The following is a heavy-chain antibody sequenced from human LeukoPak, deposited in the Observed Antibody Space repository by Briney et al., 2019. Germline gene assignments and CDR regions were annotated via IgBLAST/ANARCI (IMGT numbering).Heavy chain of an antibody. CDR1: GYTLTELS. Sequence: GASVKVSCKVSGYTLTELSMHWVRQAPGKGLEWMGGFDPEDGETIYAQKFQGRVTMTEDTSTDTAYTELSSLRSEDTAVYYCATEDFWSGARGGYYMDVWGKGTTVTVSS. J-gene: IGHJ6*03. V-gene: IGHV1-24*01. D-gene: IGHD3-3*01. CDR3: ATEDFWSGARGGYYMDV. CDR2: FDPEDGET.